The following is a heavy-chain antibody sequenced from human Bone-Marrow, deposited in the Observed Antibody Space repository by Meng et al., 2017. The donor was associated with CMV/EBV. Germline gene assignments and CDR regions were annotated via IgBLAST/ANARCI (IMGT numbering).Heavy chain of an antibody. CDR1: GGSFSGYY. Sequence: SETLSLTCAVYGGSFSGYYWSWIRQPPGKGLEWIGEINHSGSTNYNPSLKSRVTISVDTSKNQFSLKLRSVTAADTAVYYCARVGDSTISNWFDPWGQGPRVTGSS. CDR2: INHSGST. CDR3: ARVGDSTISNWFDP. V-gene: IGHV4-34*01. J-gene: IGHJ5*02. D-gene: IGHD5/OR15-5a*01.